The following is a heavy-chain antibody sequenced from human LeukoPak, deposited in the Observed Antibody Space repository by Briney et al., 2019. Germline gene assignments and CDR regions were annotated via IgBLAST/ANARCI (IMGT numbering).Heavy chain of an antibody. V-gene: IGHV3-64*01. Sequence: GGSLRLSCAASGFTFSSYAMHWVRQPPGKGLEYVWAISSNGGSTYYPNSVKRRFTISRDTSKHTLYNQMGSMSAEDTAVYYSGSGWRIAVAGRDAFDIWGQGTMVTVS. CDR2: ISSNGGST. CDR3: GSGWRIAVAGRDAFDI. J-gene: IGHJ3*02. D-gene: IGHD6-19*01. CDR1: GFTFSSYA.